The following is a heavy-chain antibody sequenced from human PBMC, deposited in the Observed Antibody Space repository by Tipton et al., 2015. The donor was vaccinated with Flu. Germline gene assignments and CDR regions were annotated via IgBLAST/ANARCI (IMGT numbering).Heavy chain of an antibody. CDR3: ARVMVRGLTVTYGMDV. J-gene: IGHJ6*02. Sequence: TLSLTCTVSGGSITGYYWSWIRQPPGKRLEWIGYIYYSGSANYDPSLKSRAAISVDTSKNQFSLNLRSVTAADTAVYYCARVMVRGLTVTYGMDVWGQGATVTVSS. D-gene: IGHD3-10*01. CDR2: IYYSGSA. V-gene: IGHV4-59*13. CDR1: GGSITGYY.